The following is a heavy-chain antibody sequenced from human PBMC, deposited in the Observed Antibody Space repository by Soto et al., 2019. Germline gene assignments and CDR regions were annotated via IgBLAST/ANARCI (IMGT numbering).Heavy chain of an antibody. Sequence: SETLSLTCAVSGYSISSGHSWGWIRQPPGKGLEWNGSIFHTGSTYYNPSLKSRVTLSVDTSKNQFSLKLSSVTAADTAVYFCATLPRLDGMDVWGQGTTVTVSS. CDR2: IFHTGST. D-gene: IGHD6-25*01. CDR3: ATLPRLDGMDV. J-gene: IGHJ6*02. V-gene: IGHV4-38-2*01. CDR1: GYSISSGHS.